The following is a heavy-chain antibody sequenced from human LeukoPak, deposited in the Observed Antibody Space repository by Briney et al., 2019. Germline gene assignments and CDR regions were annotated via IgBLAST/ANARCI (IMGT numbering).Heavy chain of an antibody. CDR1: GGSISSYY. CDR2: IYYSGST. J-gene: IGHJ4*02. CDR3: ARAPPYGSGSYYFDY. D-gene: IGHD3-10*01. V-gene: IGHV4-59*12. Sequence: PSETLSLTCTVSGGSISSYYWSWIRQPPGKGLEWIGYIYYSGSTNYNPSLKSRVTISLDKSKNQFSLMLASVTAADTAVYYCARAPPYGSGSYYFDYWGQGTLVTVSS.